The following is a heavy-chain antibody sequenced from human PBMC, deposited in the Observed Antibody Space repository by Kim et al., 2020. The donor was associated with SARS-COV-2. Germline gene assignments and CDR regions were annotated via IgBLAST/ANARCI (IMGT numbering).Heavy chain of an antibody. CDR3: ARSGNFRIDY. CDR1: GFTFSRYS. CDR2: ISSSSTI. Sequence: GSLRLSCAASGFTFSRYSMNWVRQAPGKGLEWVSYISSSSTIYYADSVKGRFTISRDNAENSVSLQMISLRDEDTAVYFCARSGNFRIDYWGQGTLVTVSS. J-gene: IGHJ4*02. V-gene: IGHV3-48*02.